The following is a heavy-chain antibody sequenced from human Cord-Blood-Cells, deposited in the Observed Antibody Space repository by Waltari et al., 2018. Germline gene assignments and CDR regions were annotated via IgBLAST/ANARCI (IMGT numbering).Heavy chain of an antibody. V-gene: IGHV4-34*01. D-gene: IGHD5-12*01. CDR3: ARSSGYSGYDYAFDI. CDR2: INHSGST. J-gene: IGHJ3*02. CDR1: GGSFSGYY. Sequence: QVQLQQWGAGLLKPSETLSLTCAVYGGSFSGYYWSWIRQPPGKGLEWIGEINHSGSTNYNPSLKRRVTISVDTSKNQFSLKLSSVTAADTAVYYCARSSGYSGYDYAFDIWGQGTMVTVSS.